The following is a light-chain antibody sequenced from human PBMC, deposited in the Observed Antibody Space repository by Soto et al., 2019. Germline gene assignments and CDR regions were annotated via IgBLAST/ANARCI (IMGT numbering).Light chain of an antibody. J-gene: IGLJ3*02. V-gene: IGLV4-69*01. Sequence: QLVLTQSPSASASLGASVKLTCTLSSGHVNYAIAWHQQQPEKGPRYLMKLNSDGSHSKGDGIPDRFSGSSSGAERYLTISSLQSEDEADYYCQTWGTGFWVFGGGTKLTVL. CDR1: SGHVNYA. CDR2: LNSDGSH. CDR3: QTWGTGFWV.